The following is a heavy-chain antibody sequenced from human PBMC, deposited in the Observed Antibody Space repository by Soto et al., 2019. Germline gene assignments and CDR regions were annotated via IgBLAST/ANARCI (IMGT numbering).Heavy chain of an antibody. CDR1: GGSISSYY. Sequence: WETLSLTCTVSGGSISSYYWSWIRHPPGKGLEWIGYIYYSGSTNYNPSLKSRVTISVDTSKNQFSLKLSSVTAADTAVYYCARYDDKIGVYFDYWGQGTLVTVSS. CDR2: IYYSGST. D-gene: IGHD3-9*01. V-gene: IGHV4-59*08. CDR3: ARYDDKIGVYFDY. J-gene: IGHJ4*02.